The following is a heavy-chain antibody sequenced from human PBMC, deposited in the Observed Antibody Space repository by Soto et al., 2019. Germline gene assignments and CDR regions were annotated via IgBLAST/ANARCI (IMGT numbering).Heavy chain of an antibody. V-gene: IGHV3-15*01. CDR1: GFTFINAW. CDR3: TTDRMGAYDFWSGSVLMVDY. D-gene: IGHD3-3*01. J-gene: IGHJ4*02. CDR2: IKSKTDGGTT. Sequence: GSLRLSCAASGFTFINAWIIFFRHSPFKWLGWVVRIKSKTDGGTTDYAAPVKGRFTISRDDSKNTLYLQMNSLKTEDTAVYYCTTDRMGAYDFWSGSVLMVDYWGQGTLVTVSS.